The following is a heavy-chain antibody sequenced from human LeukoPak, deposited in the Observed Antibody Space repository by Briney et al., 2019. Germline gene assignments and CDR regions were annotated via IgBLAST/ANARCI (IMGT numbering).Heavy chain of an antibody. J-gene: IGHJ4*02. CDR1: GYTFTGYY. CDR3: ARGGRVARRGAAGIYYFDY. D-gene: IGHD6-13*01. V-gene: IGHV1-2*02. Sequence: ASVKVSCKASGYTFTGYYMHWVRQAPGQGLEWMGWINPNSGGTNYAQKFQGRVTMTRDTSISTAYMELSRLRSDDTAVYYCARGGRVARRGAAGIYYFDYWGQGTLVTVSS. CDR2: INPNSGGT.